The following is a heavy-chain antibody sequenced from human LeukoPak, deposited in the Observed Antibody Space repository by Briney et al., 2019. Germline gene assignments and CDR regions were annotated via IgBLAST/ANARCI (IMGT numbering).Heavy chain of an antibody. J-gene: IGHJ4*02. D-gene: IGHD3-10*01. CDR3: ARVKGYYGSGRLYYFDY. CDR2: IYYSGST. CDR1: GGSISSYY. Sequence: PSETLSLTCTVSGGSISSYYWSWIRQPPGKGLEWIGYIYYSGSTNYNPSLKSRVTISVDTSKNQFSLKLSSVTAADTAVYYCARVKGYYGSGRLYYFDYWGQGTLVTVSS. V-gene: IGHV4-59*01.